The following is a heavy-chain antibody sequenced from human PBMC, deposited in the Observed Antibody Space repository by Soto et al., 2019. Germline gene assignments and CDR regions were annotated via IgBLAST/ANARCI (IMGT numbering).Heavy chain of an antibody. CDR2: IYTSGST. Sequence: SETLSLTCTVSGGSISSYYWSWIRQPAGKGLEWIGRIYTSGSTNYNPSLKSRVTMSVDTSKNQFSLKLSSVTAADTAVYYCARGLAARPRDYYYGMDVWGQGTTVTVSS. CDR1: GGSISSYY. CDR3: ARGLAARPRDYYYGMDV. J-gene: IGHJ6*02. V-gene: IGHV4-4*07. D-gene: IGHD6-6*01.